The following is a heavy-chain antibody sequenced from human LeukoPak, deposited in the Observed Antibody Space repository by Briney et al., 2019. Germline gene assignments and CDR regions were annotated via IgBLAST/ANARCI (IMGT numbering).Heavy chain of an antibody. D-gene: IGHD4-11*01. J-gene: IGHJ4*02. V-gene: IGHV3-49*04. CDR1: EFTFADYA. Sequence: PGGSLRLSCTASEFTFADYAMTWVRQAPGRGLEGVGFIRSKAFGGTAEYAASVKGRFTISRDDSKSITYLQMNSLKTEDTAMYYCTRAPYSNYVNLDYWGQGTLVTVSS. CDR2: IRSKAFGGTA. CDR3: TRAPYSNYVNLDY.